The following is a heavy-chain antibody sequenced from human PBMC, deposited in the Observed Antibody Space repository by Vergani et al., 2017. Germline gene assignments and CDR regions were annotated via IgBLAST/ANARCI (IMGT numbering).Heavy chain of an antibody. CDR2: ISGSGGST. V-gene: IGHV3-23*04. J-gene: IGHJ4*02. CDR1: GFTFSSYA. Sequence: EVQLVESGGALVQPGGSLRLSCAASGFTFSSYAMSWVRQAPGKGLEWVSAISGSGGSTYYADSVKGRFTISRDNSKNTLYLQMNSRRAEDTAVYYCAKGDDSGQYSSGWFAEEGGHDYWGQGTLVTVSS. D-gene: IGHD6-19*01. CDR3: AKGDDSGQYSSGWFAEEGGHDY.